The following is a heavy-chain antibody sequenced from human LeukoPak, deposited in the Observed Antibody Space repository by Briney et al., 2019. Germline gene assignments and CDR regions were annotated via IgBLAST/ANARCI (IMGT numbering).Heavy chain of an antibody. Sequence: PGRSLRLSCAASGFPFSSYWMSWVRQAPGKGLEWVANIKQDGSQEYYVDSVRGRLTISRDNAENSLYLQMNSLTAEDTAVYYCARLYCSGASCYANLDYWGQGTLVAVSS. CDR1: GFPFSSYW. D-gene: IGHD2-15*01. J-gene: IGHJ4*02. CDR2: IKQDGSQE. CDR3: ARLYCSGASCYANLDY. V-gene: IGHV3-7*04.